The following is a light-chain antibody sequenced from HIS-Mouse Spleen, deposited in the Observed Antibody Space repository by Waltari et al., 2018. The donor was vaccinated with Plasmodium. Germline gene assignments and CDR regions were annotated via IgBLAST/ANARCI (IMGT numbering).Light chain of an antibody. CDR1: QSISSY. J-gene: IGKJ1*01. CDR3: QQSYSTWT. V-gene: IGKV1-39*01. CDR2: AAS. Sequence: DIQMTQSPSSLSASVGARVTITCRASQSISSYLNWYQQKPGKAPKLLIYAASSLQSGVPSSVSGSGAGTEFTLTISSLQPEDFATYYCQQSYSTWTFGQGTKVEIK.